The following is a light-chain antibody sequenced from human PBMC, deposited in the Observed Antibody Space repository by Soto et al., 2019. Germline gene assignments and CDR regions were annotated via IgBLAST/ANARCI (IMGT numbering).Light chain of an antibody. Sequence: EIVLTQSPATLSLSPGERATLSCRASQSFSSYLAWYQQKPGQAPRLLIYDASKRATAIPARFSGRGSGTDFTLTISSLEPEDFAVYYCQQRSNWPPVITFGQGTRQEIK. CDR2: DAS. J-gene: IGKJ5*01. CDR1: QSFSSY. V-gene: IGKV3-11*01. CDR3: QQRSNWPPVIT.